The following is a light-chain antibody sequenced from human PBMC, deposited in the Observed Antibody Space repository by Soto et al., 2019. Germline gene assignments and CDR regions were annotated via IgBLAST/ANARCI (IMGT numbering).Light chain of an antibody. CDR3: ATWDDSLKVL. CDR2: RNN. Sequence: QSVLAQPPSASGTPGQRGTLSCSGSSSNIGSNTVNWYQQLPGAAPKLLIYRNNQRPSGVPDRFSGSKSGTSASLAISGLQSEDEADYYCATWDDSLKVLFGGGTKLTVL. V-gene: IGLV1-44*01. J-gene: IGLJ2*01. CDR1: SSNIGSNT.